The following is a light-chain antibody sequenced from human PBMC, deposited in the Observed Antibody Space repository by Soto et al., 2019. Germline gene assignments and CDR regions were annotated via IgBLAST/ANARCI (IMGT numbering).Light chain of an antibody. CDR1: QSVSSN. J-gene: IGKJ2*01. V-gene: IGKV3-15*01. Sequence: EIVMTQSPATLSVSPGERATLSCRASQSVSSNLAWYQQKPGQAPRLLIYGASTRATGIAARFSGSGSGTEFTLTISSLQSEDFAVYYCQQYNNWPPYTFGQGTNLEIK. CDR3: QQYNNWPPYT. CDR2: GAS.